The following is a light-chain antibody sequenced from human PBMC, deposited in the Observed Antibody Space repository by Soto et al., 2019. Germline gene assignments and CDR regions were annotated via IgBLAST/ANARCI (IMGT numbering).Light chain of an antibody. CDR2: EVS. J-gene: IGLJ1*01. Sequence: QSALTKPASVSGSPGQSITFSCTGTSSDVGSSNLVSWYQQHPGKAPKLLIYEVSKRPSGASNRFSGSKSGNTASLTISGLQAEDEADYYCCSYAGSSTHVFGTGPKVTVL. CDR3: CSYAGSSTHV. CDR1: SSDVGSSNL. V-gene: IGLV2-23*02.